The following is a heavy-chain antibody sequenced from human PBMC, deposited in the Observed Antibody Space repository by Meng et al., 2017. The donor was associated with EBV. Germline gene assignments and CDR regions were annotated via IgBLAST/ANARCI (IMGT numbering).Heavy chain of an antibody. CDR3: TRLDGSYIYY. CDR2: IRSKANSYAT. D-gene: IGHD1-26*01. CDR1: GFTFSGSA. J-gene: IGHJ4*02. Sequence: EVQRGGAGGGLVQRGGSLNLSCAAFGFTFSGSAMHWVCQASGKGLEWVGRIRSKANSYATAYAASVKGRFTISRDDSKNTAYLQMNSLKTEDTAVYYCTRLDGSYIYYWGQGTLVTVSS. V-gene: IGHV3-73*02.